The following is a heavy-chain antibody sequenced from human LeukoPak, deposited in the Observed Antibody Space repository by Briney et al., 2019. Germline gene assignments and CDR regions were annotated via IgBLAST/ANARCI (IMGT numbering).Heavy chain of an antibody. V-gene: IGHV3-15*01. CDR1: GFTFSNAW. Sequence: GGSLRLSCAASGFTFSNAWMSWVRQAPGKGLEWVGRIKSKSGGGTTDYAAPVKGRFTISRDDSKNTLYLQMNSLKTEDAALYYCTTGNLGRWGQGTLVTVSS. CDR2: IKSKSGGGTT. J-gene: IGHJ4*02. CDR3: TTGNLGR.